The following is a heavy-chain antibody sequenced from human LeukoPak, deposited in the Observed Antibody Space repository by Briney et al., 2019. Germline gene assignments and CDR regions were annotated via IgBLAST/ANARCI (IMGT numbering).Heavy chain of an antibody. CDR3: ARGMMTTVTGDY. Sequence: SETLSLTCTVSGYSISSGYYWGWIRQPPGKGPEWIGSIYHSGSTYYNPSLKSRVTISVDTSKNQFSLKLSSVTAADTAVYYCARGMMTTVTGDYWGQGTLVTVSS. CDR2: IYHSGST. V-gene: IGHV4-38-2*02. J-gene: IGHJ4*02. CDR1: GYSISSGYY. D-gene: IGHD4-17*01.